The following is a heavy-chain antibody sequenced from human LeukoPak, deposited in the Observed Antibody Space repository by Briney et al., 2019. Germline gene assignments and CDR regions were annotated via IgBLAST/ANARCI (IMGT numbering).Heavy chain of an antibody. J-gene: IGHJ6*02. D-gene: IGHD1-14*01. Sequence: GGSLRLSCAASGFTFSSYAMSWVRQAPGKGLEWVSAISGSGGSTYYADSVKGRFTISRDNAKNSLYLQMNSLRAEDTAVYYCARDRTPRHYYYYYGMDVWGQGTTVTVSS. V-gene: IGHV3-23*01. CDR1: GFTFSSYA. CDR3: ARDRTPRHYYYYYGMDV. CDR2: ISGSGGST.